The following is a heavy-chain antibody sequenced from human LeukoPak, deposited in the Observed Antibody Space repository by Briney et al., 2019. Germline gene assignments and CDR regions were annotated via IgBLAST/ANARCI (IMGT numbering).Heavy chain of an antibody. V-gene: IGHV4-61*02. CDR3: AHRGYDSSGYAFDI. CDR2: GYTSGST. J-gene: IGHJ3*02. D-gene: IGHD3-22*01. Sequence: SETLSLTCTVSGGSISSGSYYWSWIRQPAGKGLEWIGRGYTSGSTHYNPSLKSRVTISVDTSKNQFSLKLSSVTAADTAVYYCAHRGYDSSGYAFDIWGQGTMVTVSS. CDR1: GGSISSGSYY.